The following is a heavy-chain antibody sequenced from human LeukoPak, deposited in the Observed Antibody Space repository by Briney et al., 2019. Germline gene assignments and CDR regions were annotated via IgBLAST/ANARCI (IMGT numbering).Heavy chain of an antibody. D-gene: IGHD6-6*01. Sequence: GWSQRLSCAASGFTFSSYSMNWVRQAPGKGLEWVSYISSSSSTIYYADSVKGRFTISRDNAKNSLYLQMNSLRAEDTAVYYCARDRGISSFDPWGQGTLVTVSS. CDR3: ARDRGISSFDP. CDR2: ISSSSSTI. J-gene: IGHJ5*02. CDR1: GFTFSSYS. V-gene: IGHV3-48*04.